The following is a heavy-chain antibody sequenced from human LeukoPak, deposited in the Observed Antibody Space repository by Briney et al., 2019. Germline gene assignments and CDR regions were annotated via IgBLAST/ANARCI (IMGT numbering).Heavy chain of an antibody. CDR2: ISGSGGST. CDR3: AREGGAYYYDGSGYIDY. CDR1: GFTFSSYS. Sequence: GGSLRLSCAASGFTFSSYSMNWVRQAPGKGLEWVSTISGSGGSTYYADSVKGRFTISRDNSKNTLYLQMNSLRAEDTAVCYCAREGGAYYYDGSGYIDYWGQGTLVTVSS. J-gene: IGHJ4*02. V-gene: IGHV3-23*01. D-gene: IGHD3-22*01.